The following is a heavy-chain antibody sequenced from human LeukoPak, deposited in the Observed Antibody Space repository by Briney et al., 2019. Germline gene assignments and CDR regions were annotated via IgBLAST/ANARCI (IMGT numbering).Heavy chain of an antibody. Sequence: ASVKVSCKASGYTFTNYGVSWVRQAPGQGLEWMGWIHTYNGHTNYAQKLQGRVTMTTDTSTSTAYMELSSLRSDDTAVYYCARDPGGTGPYYFDCWGQGTLVTVSS. D-gene: IGHD1-1*01. J-gene: IGHJ4*02. V-gene: IGHV1-18*01. CDR2: IHTYNGHT. CDR1: GYTFTNYG. CDR3: ARDPGGTGPYYFDC.